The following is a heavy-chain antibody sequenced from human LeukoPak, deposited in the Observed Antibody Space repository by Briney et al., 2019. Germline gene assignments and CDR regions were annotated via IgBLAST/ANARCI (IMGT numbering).Heavy chain of an antibody. J-gene: IGHJ3*02. V-gene: IGHV4-59*01. D-gene: IGHD3-22*01. CDR3: ARGGYYDSSGSYSYDAFDI. CDR1: GGPISSYY. CDR2: IYYSGST. Sequence: SETLSLTCAASGGPISSYYWSWIRQPPGKGLEWIAYIYYSGSTNYNPSLKNRVTISTDTSKIPCSLKLSYVTAADTAMYYCARGGYYDSSGSYSYDAFDIWGQGTMVTVSS.